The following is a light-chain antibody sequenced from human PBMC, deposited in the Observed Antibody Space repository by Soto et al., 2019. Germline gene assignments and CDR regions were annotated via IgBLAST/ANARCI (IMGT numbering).Light chain of an antibody. J-gene: IGKJ1*01. CDR1: QSVSSSY. CDR3: QQYGSSRWT. CDR2: GAS. V-gene: IGKV3-20*01. Sequence: EIVLTQSPGTLSLSPGEIATLSCRASQSVSSSYLAWYQQTPGQAPRLLIYGASSRATGIPYRFSGSGSGTDFTLTISRLAPEVFAVYCCQQYGSSRWTFGQGTKVEIK.